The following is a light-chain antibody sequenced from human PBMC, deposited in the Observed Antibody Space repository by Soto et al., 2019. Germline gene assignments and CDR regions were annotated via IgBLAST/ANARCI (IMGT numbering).Light chain of an antibody. CDR3: CSYAGSSTFV. CDR1: SNDVGSYNL. V-gene: IGLV2-23*03. CDR2: EGS. J-gene: IGLJ2*01. Sequence: QSALTQPASVSGSPGQSITISCTGTSNDVGSYNLVPWYQQHPGKAPKLMIYEGSKRPSGVSNRFAGSKSDNTASLTISGLQAEDEADYYCCSYAGSSTFVFGGGTKLTVL.